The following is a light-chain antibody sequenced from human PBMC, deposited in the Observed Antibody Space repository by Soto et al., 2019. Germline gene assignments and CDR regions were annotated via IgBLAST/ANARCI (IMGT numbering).Light chain of an antibody. J-gene: IGLJ2*01. Sequence: QSALTQPASVSGSPGQSITISCIGSTSDVGGYNYVSWYQHHPGKAPKLMIYGVTNRPSGVSNRFSGSKSGNTASLTISGLQAEDEADYFCCSFSSSTTLLVFGGGTKLTVL. CDR3: CSFSSSTTLLV. V-gene: IGLV2-14*03. CDR2: GVT. CDR1: TSDVGGYNY.